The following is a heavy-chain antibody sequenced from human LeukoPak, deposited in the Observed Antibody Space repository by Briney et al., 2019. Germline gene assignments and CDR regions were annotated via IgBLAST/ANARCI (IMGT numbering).Heavy chain of an antibody. CDR2: ISGSGGST. J-gene: IGHJ4*02. V-gene: IGHV3-23*01. Sequence: GGSLRLSCAAAGFTFSSYAMSWVRQAPGKGLEWVSAISGSGGSTYYADSVKGRFTISRDNSKNTLYLQMNSLRAEDTAVYYCAKVYDSSGYLFDYWGQGTLVTASS. D-gene: IGHD3-22*01. CDR1: GFTFSSYA. CDR3: AKVYDSSGYLFDY.